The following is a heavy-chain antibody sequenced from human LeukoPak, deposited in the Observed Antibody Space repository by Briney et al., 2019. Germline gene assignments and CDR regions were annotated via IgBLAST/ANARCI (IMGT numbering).Heavy chain of an antibody. J-gene: IGHJ6*02. V-gene: IGHV3-23*01. D-gene: IGHD6-19*01. CDR1: GFTFSSYA. Sequence: PGGSLRLSCAASGFTFSSYAMSWVRQAPGKGLEWVSAISGSGGSTYYADSVKGRFTISRDNSKNTLYLQMNSLRAEDTAVYYCATLPQLGGWYHYYGMDVWGQGTTVTVSS. CDR2: ISGSGGST. CDR3: ATLPQLGGWYHYYGMDV.